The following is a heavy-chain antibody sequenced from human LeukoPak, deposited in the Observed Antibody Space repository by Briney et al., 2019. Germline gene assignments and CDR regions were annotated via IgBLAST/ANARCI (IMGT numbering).Heavy chain of an antibody. Sequence: GGSLRLSCAASGFTFSSYAMNWVRQAPGKGLEWVSAIRSSGGSTYYADSVKGRSTISRDNSDNTLYLQMNSLRAEDTAVYYCAKGRSSGPPYFDCWGQGTLVTVSS. D-gene: IGHD6-19*01. J-gene: IGHJ4*02. CDR3: AKGRSSGPPYFDC. CDR1: GFTFSSYA. CDR2: IRSSGGST. V-gene: IGHV3-23*01.